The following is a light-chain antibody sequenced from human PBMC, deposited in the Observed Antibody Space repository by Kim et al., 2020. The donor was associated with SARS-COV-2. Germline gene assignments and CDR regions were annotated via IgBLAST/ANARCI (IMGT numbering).Light chain of an antibody. Sequence: SVKRTYPRGSGERNYVVVWDKQRPGKARRFLVKVEGSGSYNEGGGVPDRFSGSRSGADRYLIISNLHSEDEADYYCETWDSNIQVFGGGTQLTVL. V-gene: IGLV4-60*03. J-gene: IGLJ3*02. CDR2: VEGSGSY. CDR1: SGERNYV. CDR3: ETWDSNIQV.